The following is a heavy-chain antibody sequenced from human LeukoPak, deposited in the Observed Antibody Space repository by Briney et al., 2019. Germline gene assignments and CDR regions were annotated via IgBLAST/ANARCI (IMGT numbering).Heavy chain of an antibody. D-gene: IGHD3-3*01. J-gene: IGHJ4*02. Sequence: GGSLRLSCAVSGFTFSSYGMHWVRQAPGKGLEWVAFIRYDGSSKYYADSVKGRFTISRDNSKNTLYLQMNSLRAEDTAVYYCAEDFEWSHDNWGQGTLVTVSS. CDR1: GFTFSSYG. CDR3: AEDFEWSHDN. V-gene: IGHV3-30*02. CDR2: IRYDGSSK.